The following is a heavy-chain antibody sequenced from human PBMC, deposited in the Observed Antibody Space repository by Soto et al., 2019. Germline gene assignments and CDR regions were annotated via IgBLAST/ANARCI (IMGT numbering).Heavy chain of an antibody. CDR1: GFTFTSSA. V-gene: IGHV1-58*01. D-gene: IGHD5-12*01. CDR2: IVVGSGNT. J-gene: IGHJ4*02. CDR3: AARGTADVDIVATISGYYFDY. Sequence: SVKVSCKASGFTFTSSAVQWVRQARGQRLEWIGWIVVGSGNTNYAQKFQERVTITRDMSTSTAYMELSSLRSEDTAVYYCAARGTADVDIVATISGYYFDYWGQGTLVXVSS.